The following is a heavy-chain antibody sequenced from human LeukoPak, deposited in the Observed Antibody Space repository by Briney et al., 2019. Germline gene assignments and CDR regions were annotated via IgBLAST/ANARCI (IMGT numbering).Heavy chain of an antibody. CDR1: GGSISRYY. D-gene: IGHD4-17*01. CDR3: ARATTVTTKFDY. V-gene: IGHV4-59*01. J-gene: IGHJ4*02. Sequence: SETLSLTCTVSGGSISRYYWSWIRQPPGKGLEWIGYIYYSGSTNYNPSLKSRVTISVDTSKNQFSLKLSSVTAADTAVYYCARATTVTTKFDYWGQGTLVTVSS. CDR2: IYYSGST.